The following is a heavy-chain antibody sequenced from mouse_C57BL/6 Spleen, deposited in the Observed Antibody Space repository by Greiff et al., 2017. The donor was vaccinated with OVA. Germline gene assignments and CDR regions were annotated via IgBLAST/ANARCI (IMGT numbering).Heavy chain of an antibody. D-gene: IGHD2-3*01. CDR2: IDPSDSYT. CDR3: ARFDGRSYYFDY. CDR1: GYTFTSYW. J-gene: IGHJ2*01. Sequence: VKLQQPGAELVKPGASVKLSCKASGYTFTSYWMQWVKQRPGQGLEWIGEIDPSDSYTNYNQKFKGKATLTVDTSSSTAYMQLSSLTSEDSAVYYCARFDGRSYYFDYWGQGTTLTVSS. V-gene: IGHV1-50*01.